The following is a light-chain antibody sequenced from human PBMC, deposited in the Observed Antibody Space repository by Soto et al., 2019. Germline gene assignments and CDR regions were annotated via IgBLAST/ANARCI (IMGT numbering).Light chain of an antibody. J-gene: IGKJ4*01. Sequence: VLTQSPATLSLSPGERVTLSCRASQTVSRYLAWYQQKPGQAPRLLIYYASNRTTGIPARFSGSGSGTDYTLTISSLEPEDFAVYYCQQRSTWPLFTFGGGTKVDI. V-gene: IGKV3-11*01. CDR3: QQRSTWPLFT. CDR2: YAS. CDR1: QTVSRY.